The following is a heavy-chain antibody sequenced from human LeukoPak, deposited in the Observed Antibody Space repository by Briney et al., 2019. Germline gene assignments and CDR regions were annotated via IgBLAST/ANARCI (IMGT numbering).Heavy chain of an antibody. CDR3: ARTAPITVFGVVEGLSDY. CDR2: INPSGGST. D-gene: IGHD3-3*01. CDR1: GYTFTSYY. Sequence: ASVKVSCKASGYTFTSYYMHWVRQAPGQGLEWMGIINPSGGSTSYAQKFQGRVTMTRDTSTSTVYMELSSLRSEDTAVYYCARTAPITVFGVVEGLSDYWGQGTLVTVSS. V-gene: IGHV1-46*01. J-gene: IGHJ4*02.